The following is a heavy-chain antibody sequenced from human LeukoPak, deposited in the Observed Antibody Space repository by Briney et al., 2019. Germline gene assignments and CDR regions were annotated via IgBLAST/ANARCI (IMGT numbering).Heavy chain of an antibody. CDR1: GXTFSNYN. CDR2: ISTRSTYI. J-gene: IGHJ4*02. Sequence: GGSLRLSCAASGXTFSNYNMNWVRQAPGKGLEWVSCISTRSTYIYYADSVKGRFTISRDNAKNSLYLQMNSLRADDTAVYYCAREEEWYASGTYYKGFDSWGQGTLVTVSS. D-gene: IGHD3-10*01. V-gene: IGHV3-21*01. CDR3: AREEEWYASGTYYKGFDS.